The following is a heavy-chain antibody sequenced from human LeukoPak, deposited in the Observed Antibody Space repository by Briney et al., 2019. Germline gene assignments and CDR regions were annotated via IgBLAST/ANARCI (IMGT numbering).Heavy chain of an antibody. Sequence: KPSETLCLTCAVYGGSFSGYYWSWIRQPPGKGLEWIGEINHSGSTNYNPSLKSRVTISVDTSKNQFSLKLSSVTAADTAVYYCARGDEWLVPGYFQHWGQGTLVTVSS. CDR2: INHSGST. D-gene: IGHD6-19*01. V-gene: IGHV4-34*01. J-gene: IGHJ1*01. CDR1: GGSFSGYY. CDR3: ARGDEWLVPGYFQH.